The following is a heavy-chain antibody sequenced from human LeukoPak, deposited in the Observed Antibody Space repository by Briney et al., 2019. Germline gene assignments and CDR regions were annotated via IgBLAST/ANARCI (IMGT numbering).Heavy chain of an antibody. D-gene: IGHD5-24*01. J-gene: IGHJ4*02. Sequence: ASVKVSCKASGYTFTSYATHWVRQAPGQGLEWMGWITPSGGTNYPQKFQGRGAITWDTSITTAYMDLSRLTSDDTAVYYCARDRYGDGFAHLDYWGQGARVTVSS. CDR3: ARDRYGDGFAHLDY. CDR2: ITPSGGT. V-gene: IGHV1-2*02. CDR1: GYTFTSYA.